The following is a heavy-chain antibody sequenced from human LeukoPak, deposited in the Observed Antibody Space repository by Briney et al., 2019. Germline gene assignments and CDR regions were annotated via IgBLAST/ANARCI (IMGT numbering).Heavy chain of an antibody. D-gene: IGHD5-18*01. V-gene: IGHV3-23*01. Sequence: PGGSPRLSCAASGFTFSSYAMNWVRQAPGKGLEWASAISAAGGSTYYADSVKGRFTISRDNSKDTLYLQMNSLRAEDTAVYYCAKRVAASSGANDYWGQGTLVTVSS. CDR2: ISAAGGST. J-gene: IGHJ4*02. CDR1: GFTFSSYA. CDR3: AKRVAASSGANDY.